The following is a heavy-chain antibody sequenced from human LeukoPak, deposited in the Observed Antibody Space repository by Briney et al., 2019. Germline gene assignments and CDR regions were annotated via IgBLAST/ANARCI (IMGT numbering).Heavy chain of an antibody. Sequence: GGSLRLSCAASGFTFDGYSIYWVRRAPGKGLEWISYITGDSNIIYYADSVKGRFTISRDNSKNTLYLQMNSLRAEDTAVYYCAKEPLDHEWWFDPWGQGTLVTVSS. D-gene: IGHD1-14*01. CDR3: AKEPLDHEWWFDP. CDR2: ITGDSNII. CDR1: GFTFDGYS. J-gene: IGHJ5*02. V-gene: IGHV3-48*01.